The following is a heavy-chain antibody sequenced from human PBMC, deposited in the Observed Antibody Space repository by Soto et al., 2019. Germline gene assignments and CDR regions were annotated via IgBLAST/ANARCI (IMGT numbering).Heavy chain of an antibody. J-gene: IGHJ6*02. D-gene: IGHD6-13*01. CDR3: ARWAGISYYYYYGMDV. V-gene: IGHV1-3*01. Sequence: ASVKVSCKASGYTFTSYAMHWVRQAPGQRLEWMGWINAGNGNTKYSQKFQGRVTITRDTSASTAYMELSSLRSEDTAVYYCARWAGISYYYYYGMDVRGQGTTVTVSS. CDR2: INAGNGNT. CDR1: GYTFTSYA.